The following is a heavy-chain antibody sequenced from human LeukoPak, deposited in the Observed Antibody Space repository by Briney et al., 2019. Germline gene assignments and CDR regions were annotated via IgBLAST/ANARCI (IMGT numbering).Heavy chain of an antibody. J-gene: IGHJ4*02. V-gene: IGHV3-23*01. CDR1: GFTFSSYA. Sequence: GGSLRLPCAASGFTFSSYAMSWVRQAPGKGLEWVSAISGSGGSTYYADSVKGRFTISRDNSKNTLYLQMNSLRAEDTAVYYCAKCSGGSCYREHFDYWGQGTLVTVSS. CDR2: ISGSGGST. D-gene: IGHD2-15*01. CDR3: AKCSGGSCYREHFDY.